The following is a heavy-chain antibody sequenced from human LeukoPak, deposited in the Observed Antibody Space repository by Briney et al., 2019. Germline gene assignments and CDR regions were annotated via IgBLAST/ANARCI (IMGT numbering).Heavy chain of an antibody. V-gene: IGHV1-24*01. Sequence: ASVNVSCKVSGYTLTELAMHWVRQAPAAGLEWMGGFDPEDGETVYAQRFQGRVTMTEDTSTDTAYMELSSLGSEDTAVYFCATYSGYYSYWGQGTLVTVSS. CDR1: GYTLTELA. D-gene: IGHD3-3*01. J-gene: IGHJ4*02. CDR3: ATYSGYYSY. CDR2: FDPEDGET.